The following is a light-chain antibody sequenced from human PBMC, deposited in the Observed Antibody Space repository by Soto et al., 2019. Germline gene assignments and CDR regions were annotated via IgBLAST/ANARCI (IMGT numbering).Light chain of an antibody. J-gene: IGLJ1*01. Sequence: QSALAQPAAVSGCPGQSIAISCTGTSSDVGGYNYVSWYQQHPGKAPKLLISEVSIRPSGVSDRFSGSKSGNTASLTISGLQTEDEADYYCSSFTSAYTFVFGSGTKVTV. V-gene: IGLV2-14*01. CDR1: SSDVGGYNY. CDR2: EVS. CDR3: SSFTSAYTFV.